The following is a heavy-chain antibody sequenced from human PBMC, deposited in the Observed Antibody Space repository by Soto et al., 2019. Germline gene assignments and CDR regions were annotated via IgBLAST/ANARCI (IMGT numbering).Heavy chain of an antibody. V-gene: IGHV4-59*01. D-gene: IGHD3-3*01. CDR2: IYYSGNT. J-gene: IGHJ4*01. Sequence: SETLSLTCTVSGSSFSPYYWSWIRQPPGKGLEWIGYIYYSGNTNYNPSLMSRVAMSVDTSNDQFSLRLTSVTAGDTAIYYCARTQGLKEFWDGLSYPFDYWGHGMAVTVSS. CDR1: GSSFSPYY. CDR3: ARTQGLKEFWDGLSYPFDY.